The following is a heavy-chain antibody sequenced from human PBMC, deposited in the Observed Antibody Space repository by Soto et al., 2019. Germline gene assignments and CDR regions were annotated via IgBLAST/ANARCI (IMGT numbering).Heavy chain of an antibody. V-gene: IGHV3-23*01. CDR3: VKDLSPITTLVPGSLDAFDI. Sequence: GGSLRLSCAASGFTFSSYAMSWVRQAPGKGLEWVSAISGSGGSTYYADSVKGRFTISRDNSKNTLYLQMNSLRAEDTAVYYCVKDLSPITTLVPGSLDAFDIWGQGTMVTVSS. CDR1: GFTFSSYA. J-gene: IGHJ3*02. CDR2: ISGSGGST. D-gene: IGHD6-13*01.